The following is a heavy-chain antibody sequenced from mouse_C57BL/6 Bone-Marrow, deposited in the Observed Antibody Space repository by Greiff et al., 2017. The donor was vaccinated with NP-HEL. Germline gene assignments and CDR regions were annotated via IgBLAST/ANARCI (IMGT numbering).Heavy chain of an antibody. CDR2: IDPASGNT. J-gene: IGHJ4*01. Sequence: EVQLQQSGAELVRPGASVKLSCTASGYTFTNSYMHWVKQRPGQGLEWIGMIDPASGNTNYAAKFQGKATLTADTSSNTAYMQLRSLTSEDSAIDYCAGRYEEGYYYAMDYWGQGTSVTVSS. CDR1: GYTFTNSY. V-gene: IGHV14-3*01. CDR3: AGRYEEGYYYAMDY. D-gene: IGHD2-3*01.